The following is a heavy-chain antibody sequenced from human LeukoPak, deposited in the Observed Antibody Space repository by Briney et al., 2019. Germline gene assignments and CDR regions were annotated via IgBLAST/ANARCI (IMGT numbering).Heavy chain of an antibody. Sequence: ASVKVSCKASGYTFTSYGISWVRQAPGQGLEWMGWISAYNGNTNYAQKLQGRVTMTTDTSTSTAYMELRSLRSDDTAVYYCARGKYDFWSADNPPFGYWGQGTLVTVSS. V-gene: IGHV1-18*04. D-gene: IGHD3-3*01. J-gene: IGHJ4*02. CDR3: ARGKYDFWSADNPPFGY. CDR2: ISAYNGNT. CDR1: GYTFTSYG.